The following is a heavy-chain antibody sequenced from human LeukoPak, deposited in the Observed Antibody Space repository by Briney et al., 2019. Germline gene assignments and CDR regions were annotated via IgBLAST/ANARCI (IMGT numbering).Heavy chain of an antibody. V-gene: IGHV3-21*01. CDR2: ISSSSIYI. J-gene: IGHJ4*02. Sequence: GGSLRLSCVASGFTFSSYSMNWVRQAPGKGLEWVSSISSSSIYIYYADSVKGRFTISRDNAKNSLYLQMNSLRAEDTAVYYCAREGSRWYFGSLAFDYWGQGTLVTVSS. D-gene: IGHD6-13*01. CDR3: AREGSRWYFGSLAFDY. CDR1: GFTFSSYS.